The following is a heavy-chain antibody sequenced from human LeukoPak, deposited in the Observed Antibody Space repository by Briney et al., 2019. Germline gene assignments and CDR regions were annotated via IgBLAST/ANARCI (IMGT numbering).Heavy chain of an antibody. Sequence: GGSLRLCCAASGFTVSSNYMSWVRQAPGKGLEWVSVIYSGGSTYYADSVKGRFTISRHNSKNTLYLQMNSLRAEDTAVYYCARETAGRFDYWGQGTLVTVSS. CDR2: IYSGGST. D-gene: IGHD1-14*01. CDR1: GFTVSSNY. V-gene: IGHV3-53*04. J-gene: IGHJ4*02. CDR3: ARETAGRFDY.